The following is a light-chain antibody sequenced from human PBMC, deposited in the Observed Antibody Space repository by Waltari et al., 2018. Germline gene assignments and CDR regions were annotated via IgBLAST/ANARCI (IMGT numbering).Light chain of an antibody. CDR2: AAS. V-gene: IGKV1-12*01. Sequence: DIQMTQSPSSVSASVGDSVTITCRASQGISNYIAWYQQKPGKAPKFLIYAASILQSGVPSRFSGSGSGTEFTLTIHGLQPEDFATYFCQQGNNFPPTFGQGTEVEI. CDR1: QGISNY. CDR3: QQGNNFPPT. J-gene: IGKJ1*01.